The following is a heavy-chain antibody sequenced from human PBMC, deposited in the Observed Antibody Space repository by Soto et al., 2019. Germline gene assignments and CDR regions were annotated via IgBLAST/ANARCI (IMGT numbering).Heavy chain of an antibody. V-gene: IGHV1-3*01. D-gene: IGHD3-10*02. CDR2: INAGNGNT. CDR1: GYTFNSHA. CDR3: GRDQSGIGYYVDWFDP. Sequence: GASVKFSCKASGYTFNSHAIHWVRQAPGQRPEWLGWINAGNGNTYYSEKFEGRVTFTRDTAATTVNMELTSLTSEDTAIYYCGRDQSGIGYYVDWFDPWGQGTLVTVS. J-gene: IGHJ5*02.